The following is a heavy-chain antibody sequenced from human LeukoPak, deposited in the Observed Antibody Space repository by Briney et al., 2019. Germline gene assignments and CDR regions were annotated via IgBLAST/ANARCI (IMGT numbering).Heavy chain of an antibody. CDR1: GFTFSDYW. CDR2: IKQDGSQK. D-gene: IGHD6-25*01. V-gene: IGHV3-7*01. CDR3: ATDRGFATFDH. Sequence: GGSLRLSCEGSGFTFSDYWMDWVRQPPGKGLEWVASIKQDGSQKGYVDPVRGRFTISRDNAKNSVYPQMNSLRDEDTAVYYCATDRGFATFDHWGQGALVSVSS. J-gene: IGHJ4*02.